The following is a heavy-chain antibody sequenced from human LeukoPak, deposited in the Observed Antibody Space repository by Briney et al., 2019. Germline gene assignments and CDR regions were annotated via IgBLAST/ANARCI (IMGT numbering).Heavy chain of an antibody. Sequence: SETLSLTCTVSGGSISSGIYYWGWIRQPPGKGLEWIGSIYYSVNTYYNPSLKSRVTISVDTSKNQLSLKLNSVSAADTAVYYCARHVRQQLRPKAFEYWGQGNLVTVSS. D-gene: IGHD6-13*01. CDR1: GGSISSGIYY. V-gene: IGHV4-39*01. CDR3: ARHVRQQLRPKAFEY. CDR2: IYYSVNT. J-gene: IGHJ4*02.